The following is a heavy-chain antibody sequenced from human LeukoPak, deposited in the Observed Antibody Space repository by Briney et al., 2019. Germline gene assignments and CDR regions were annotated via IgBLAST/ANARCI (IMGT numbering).Heavy chain of an antibody. D-gene: IGHD6-19*01. CDR3: ARGQCFDY. J-gene: IGHJ4*02. Sequence: SETLSLTCAVYGGSFSGYYWSWIRQPPGKGLEWIGEINHSGSTNYNPSLKSRVTISVDTSKNQFSLKLSSVTAADMAVYYCARGQCFDYWGQGTLVTVSS. CDR1: GGSFSGYY. CDR2: INHSGST. V-gene: IGHV4-34*01.